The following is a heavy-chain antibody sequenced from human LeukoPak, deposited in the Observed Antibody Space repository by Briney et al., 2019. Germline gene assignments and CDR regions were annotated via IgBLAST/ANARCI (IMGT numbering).Heavy chain of an antibody. V-gene: IGHV3-23*01. D-gene: IGHD3-16*01. CDR2: IGGRGSST. J-gene: IGHJ5*02. CDR1: GFTFSSHT. Sequence: GGSLRLSCAGSGFTFSSHTMTWVRQAAGKGLEWVSAIGGRGSSTYYADSVKGRFTISRDNSKYTVYLQMKSLRVEDTAIYYCAKEGGAWGQGTKVTVSS. CDR3: AKEGGA.